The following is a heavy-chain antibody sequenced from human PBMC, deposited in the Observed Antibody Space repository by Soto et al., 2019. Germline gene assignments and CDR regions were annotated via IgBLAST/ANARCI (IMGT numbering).Heavy chain of an antibody. CDR1: GFTFSDHY. Sequence: EVQLVESGGGLVQPGGSLRLSCAASGFTFSDHYMDWVLQAPGKGLEWVGRTRNKANSYTTEYAASVKGRFTISRDDSKNSLYLQMNSLKTEDTAVYYCARTTLPVYNYGHAYYFDYWGQGTLVTVSS. CDR2: TRNKANSYTT. J-gene: IGHJ4*02. CDR3: ARTTLPVYNYGHAYYFDY. V-gene: IGHV3-72*01. D-gene: IGHD5-18*01.